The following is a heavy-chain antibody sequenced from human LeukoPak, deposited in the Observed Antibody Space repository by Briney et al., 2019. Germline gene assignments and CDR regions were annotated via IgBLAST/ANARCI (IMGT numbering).Heavy chain of an antibody. D-gene: IGHD3-10*01. V-gene: IGHV1-24*01. CDR3: ARGGGVDVLLDY. CDR1: GYTLTELS. Sequence: ASVKASCKVSGYTLTELSMHWVRQAPGKGLEWMGGFDPEDGETIYAQKFQGRVTMTRDTSISTAYMELSRLRSDDTAVYYCARGGGVDVLLDYWGQGTLVTVSS. CDR2: FDPEDGET. J-gene: IGHJ4*02.